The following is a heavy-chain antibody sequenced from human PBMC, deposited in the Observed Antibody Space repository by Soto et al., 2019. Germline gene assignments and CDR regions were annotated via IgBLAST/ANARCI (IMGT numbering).Heavy chain of an antibody. V-gene: IGHV1-3*01. CDR1: GYTFTSYA. CDR3: ASVLSGWYCLDY. CDR2: INAGNGNT. Sequence: ASLKVSCKASGYTFTSYAMHWVRQAPEKRLEWMGWINAGNGNTKYSQKFQGRVTITRDTSASTAYMELSSLRSEDTAVYYCASVLSGWYCLDYWGQGTLVTVSS. J-gene: IGHJ4*02. D-gene: IGHD6-19*01.